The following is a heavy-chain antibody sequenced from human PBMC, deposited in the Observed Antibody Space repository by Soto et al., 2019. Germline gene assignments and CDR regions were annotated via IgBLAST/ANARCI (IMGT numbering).Heavy chain of an antibody. Sequence: XSVKVSCKASGYSFTGYAIHWVRQAPGQRLEWMGWINGGNGDTKYSQKFQGRVTITRDTSASTAYMELTSLGSEDTAVYHCARGYCSSTSCQYYFDSWGQGTLVTVSS. CDR2: INGGNGDT. D-gene: IGHD2-2*01. CDR3: ARGYCSSTSCQYYFDS. J-gene: IGHJ4*02. V-gene: IGHV1-3*01. CDR1: GYSFTGYA.